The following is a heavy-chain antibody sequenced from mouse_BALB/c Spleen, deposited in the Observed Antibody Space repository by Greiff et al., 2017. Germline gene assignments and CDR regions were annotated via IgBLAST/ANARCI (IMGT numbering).Heavy chain of an antibody. CDR1: GYSFTSYW. V-gene: IGHV1S126*01. Sequence: QVQLQQSGPQLVRPGASVKISCKASGYSFTSYWMHWVKQRPGQGLEWIGMIDPSDSETRLNQKFKDKATLTVDKSSSTAYMQLSSPTSEDSAVYYCARSQLFADWGQGTTLTVSS. CDR2: IDPSDSET. D-gene: IGHD4-1*02. CDR3: ARSQLFAD. J-gene: IGHJ2*01.